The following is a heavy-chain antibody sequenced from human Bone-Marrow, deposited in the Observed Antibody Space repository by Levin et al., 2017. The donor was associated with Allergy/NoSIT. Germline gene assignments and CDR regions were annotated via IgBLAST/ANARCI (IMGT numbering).Heavy chain of an antibody. CDR1: GFPFITTW. Sequence: GGSLRLSCTVSGFPFITTWMSWVRQAPGKGLEWVGRVKSDSDGRTTDYAAPVKDRFTISRDDSKNTLYLQMNSLKTEDAAVYYCATDEYCSGSTCPLTFSHWGQGILVTVSS. CDR3: ATDEYCSGSTCPLTFSH. V-gene: IGHV3-15*01. D-gene: IGHD2-2*01. J-gene: IGHJ4*02. CDR2: VKSDSDGRTT.